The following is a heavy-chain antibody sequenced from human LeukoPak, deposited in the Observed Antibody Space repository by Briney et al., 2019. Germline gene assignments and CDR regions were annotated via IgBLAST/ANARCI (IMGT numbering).Heavy chain of an antibody. CDR3: ARGLNYGSGSTLQGY. J-gene: IGHJ4*02. Sequence: GGSLRLSCAASGFTFSSYSMNWVRQASGKGLEWVSYISSSTKIIYYADSVKGRFTISRDNAKNSLYLQMNSLRDDDTAVYYCARGLNYGSGSTLQGYWGQGTLVTVSS. CDR2: ISSSTKII. V-gene: IGHV3-48*02. CDR1: GFTFSSYS. D-gene: IGHD3-10*01.